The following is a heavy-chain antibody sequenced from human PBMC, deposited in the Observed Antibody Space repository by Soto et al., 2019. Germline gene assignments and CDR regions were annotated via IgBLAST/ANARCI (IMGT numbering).Heavy chain of an antibody. Sequence: SETLSLTCTVSGGSISSYYWSWIRQPPGKGLEWIGYIYYSGSTNYNPSLKSRVTISVDTSKNQFSLKLSSVTAADTAVYYCARKERLGLDYWGQGTLVTVSS. CDR3: ARKERLGLDY. D-gene: IGHD6-6*01. V-gene: IGHV4-59*01. CDR2: IYYSGST. CDR1: GGSISSYY. J-gene: IGHJ4*02.